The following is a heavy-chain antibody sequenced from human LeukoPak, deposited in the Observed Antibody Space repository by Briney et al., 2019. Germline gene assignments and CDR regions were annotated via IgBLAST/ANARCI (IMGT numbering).Heavy chain of an antibody. CDR2: INHSGST. D-gene: IGHD3-10*01. Sequence: SETLSLTCAVYGGSFSGYYWSWIRQPPGKGLEWIGEINHSGSTNYNPSLKSRVTISVDTSKNQFSLKLSSVTAADTAVYYCARQLLWFGELLPDHFDYWGQGTLVTVSS. V-gene: IGHV4-34*01. J-gene: IGHJ4*02. CDR3: ARQLLWFGELLPDHFDY. CDR1: GGSFSGYY.